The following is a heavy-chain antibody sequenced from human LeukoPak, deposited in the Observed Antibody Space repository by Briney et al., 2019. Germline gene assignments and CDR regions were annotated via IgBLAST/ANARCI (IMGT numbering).Heavy chain of an antibody. CDR1: GGSISSGGYY. V-gene: IGHV4-31*03. D-gene: IGHD3-3*01. J-gene: IGHJ6*02. CDR2: IYYSGST. Sequence: ASETLSLTCTVSGGSISSGGYYWSWIRQHPGKGLEWIGYIYYSGSTYYNPSLKSRVTISVDTSKNQFSLKLSSVTAADTAVYYCARDSALYYDFWSGYFNYYYYGMDVWGQGTTVTVSS. CDR3: ARDSALYYDFWSGYFNYYYYGMDV.